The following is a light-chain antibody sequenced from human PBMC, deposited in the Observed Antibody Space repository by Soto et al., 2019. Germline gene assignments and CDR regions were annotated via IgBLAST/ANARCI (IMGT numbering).Light chain of an antibody. CDR2: GAS. CDR3: QQYNNWPPWT. J-gene: IGKJ1*01. CDR1: QSVSSN. V-gene: IGKV3-15*01. Sequence: MTQSHSTLSASPGGRGSIXGKTSQSVSSNLAWYQQKPGQAPRLLIYGASTRATGIPARFSGSGSGTEFTLTISSLQSEDFAVYYCQQYNNWPPWTFGQGTKVDIK.